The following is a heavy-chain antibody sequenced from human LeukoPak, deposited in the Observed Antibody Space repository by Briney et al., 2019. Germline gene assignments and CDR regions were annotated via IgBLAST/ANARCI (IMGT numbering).Heavy chain of an antibody. CDR1: GGSFSGYY. V-gene: IGHV4-34*01. J-gene: IGHJ4*02. CDR2: INHSGST. CDR3: AREDSSGYFPFDY. D-gene: IGHD3-22*01. Sequence: SETLSLTCAVYGGSFSGYYWSWIRQPPGKGLEWIGEINHSGSTNYNPSLKSRVTISVDTSKNQFSLKLSSVTAADTAVYYCAREDSSGYFPFDYWGQGTLVTVSS.